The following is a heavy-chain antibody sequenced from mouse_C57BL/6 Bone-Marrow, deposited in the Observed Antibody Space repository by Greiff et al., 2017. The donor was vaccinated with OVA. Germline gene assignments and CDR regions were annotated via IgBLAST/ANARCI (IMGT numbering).Heavy chain of an antibody. CDR1: GYTFTDYY. V-gene: IGHV1-26*01. Sequence: VQLQQSGPELVKPGASVKISCKASGYTFTDYYMNWVKQSHGKSLEWIGDINPNNGGTSYNQKFKGKATLTVDKSSSTAYMELRSLTSEDSAVYYCYSNYRYFDVWGTGTTVTVSS. D-gene: IGHD2-5*01. CDR2: INPNNGGT. J-gene: IGHJ1*03. CDR3: YSNYRYFDV.